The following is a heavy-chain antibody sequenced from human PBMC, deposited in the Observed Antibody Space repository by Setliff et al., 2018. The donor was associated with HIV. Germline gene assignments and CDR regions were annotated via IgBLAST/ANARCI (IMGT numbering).Heavy chain of an antibody. CDR1: GYIFTMYT. D-gene: IGHD3-9*01. Sequence: ASVKVSCKASGYIFTMYTMYWVRQAPGQRLEWMGRINTVNGNTKYSQNFQGRVTITRDTSANTANMELTSLRSEDTAVYYCARADYDLLTGSYGALDSWGQGTLVTVSS. J-gene: IGHJ4*02. CDR3: ARADYDLLTGSYGALDS. CDR2: INTVNGNT. V-gene: IGHV1-3*04.